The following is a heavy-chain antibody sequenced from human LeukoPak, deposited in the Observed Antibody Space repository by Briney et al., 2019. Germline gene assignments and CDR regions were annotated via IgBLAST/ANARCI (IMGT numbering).Heavy chain of an antibody. CDR3: ARDRYGDGFAHFDY. Sequence: ASVKVSCKTSGYTFSGYYMHWVRQAPGQGLEWMGWINPNNGGTNYAQNFQGRVAITRDTSITTAYMDLSRLTSDDTAVYYCARDRYGDGFAHFDYWGQGALVTVSS. CDR2: INPNNGGT. J-gene: IGHJ4*02. D-gene: IGHD5-24*01. V-gene: IGHV1-2*02. CDR1: GYTFSGYY.